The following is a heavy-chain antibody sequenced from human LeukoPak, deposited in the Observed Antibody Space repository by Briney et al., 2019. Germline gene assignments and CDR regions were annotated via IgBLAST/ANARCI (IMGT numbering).Heavy chain of an antibody. J-gene: IGHJ5*01. V-gene: IGHV3-7*01. D-gene: IGHD3-10*01. CDR1: GFTFSSYW. CDR2: IKQDGSEK. Sequence: GGSLRLSCAASGFTFSSYWMSWVRQAPGKGLEWVANIKQDGSEKYYVDSVKGRFTISRDNAKNSLYLQMNSLRVEDTAVYYCARGSYGAGSYYSGDWFDSWGQGTLVTVSS. CDR3: ARGSYGAGSYYSGDWFDS.